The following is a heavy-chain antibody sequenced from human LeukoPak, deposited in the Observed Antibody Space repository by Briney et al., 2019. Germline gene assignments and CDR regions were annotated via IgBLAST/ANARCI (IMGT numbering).Heavy chain of an antibody. CDR3: ARDLAYSRLDY. Sequence: PGGSLRLSCAASGFTFSDYGMPWVRQAPGKGLEWVALISRDGNDKYYSDSVKGRFTISRDNAENSLYLQMNSLRVEDTAFYYCARDLAYSRLDYWGQGMLATVSS. CDR2: ISRDGNDK. CDR1: GFTFSDYG. V-gene: IGHV3-30*03. J-gene: IGHJ4*02. D-gene: IGHD5-18*01.